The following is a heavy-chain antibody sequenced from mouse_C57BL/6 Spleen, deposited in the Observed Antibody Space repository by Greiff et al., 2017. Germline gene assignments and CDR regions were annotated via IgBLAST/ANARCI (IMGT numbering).Heavy chain of an antibody. CDR1: GFTFSSYG. CDR2: ISSGGSYT. CDR3: ARLYGSSRYYAMDY. Sequence: EVQGVESGGDLVKPGGSLKLSCAASGFTFSSYGMSWVRQTPDKRLEWVATISSGGSYTYYPDSVKGRFTISRDNAKNTLYLQMSSLKSEDTAMYYCARLYGSSRYYAMDYWGQGTSVTVSS. D-gene: IGHD1-1*01. J-gene: IGHJ4*01. V-gene: IGHV5-6*01.